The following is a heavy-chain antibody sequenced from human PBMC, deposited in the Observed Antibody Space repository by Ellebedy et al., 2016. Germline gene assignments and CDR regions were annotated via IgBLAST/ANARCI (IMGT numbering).Heavy chain of an antibody. D-gene: IGHD1-7*01. CDR2: IYYSGST. V-gene: IGHV4-59*12. Sequence: GSLRLSCTVSGGSISSYYWSWIRQPPGKGLEWIGYIYYSGSTNYNPSLKSRVTISVDTSKNQFSLKLSSVTAADTAVYYCATGNYSHMALDYWGQGTLVTVSS. J-gene: IGHJ4*02. CDR3: ATGNYSHMALDY. CDR1: GGSISSYY.